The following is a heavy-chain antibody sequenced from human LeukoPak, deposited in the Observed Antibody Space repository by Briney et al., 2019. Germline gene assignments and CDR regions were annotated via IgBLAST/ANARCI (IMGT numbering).Heavy chain of an antibody. D-gene: IGHD2-2*02. Sequence: PGGSLRLSCAASGFTFSSYSMNWVRQAPGKGLEWVSSISSSSSYIYYADSVKGRFTISRDNAKNSLYLQMNSLRAEDTAVYYCAREGVVPAAISVLSDYYYMDVWGKGTTVTVSS. CDR2: ISSSSSYI. J-gene: IGHJ6*03. V-gene: IGHV3-21*01. CDR1: GFTFSSYS. CDR3: AREGVVPAAISVLSDYYYMDV.